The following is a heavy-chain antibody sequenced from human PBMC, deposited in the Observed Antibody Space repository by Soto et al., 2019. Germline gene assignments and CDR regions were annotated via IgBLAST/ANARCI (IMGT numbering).Heavy chain of an antibody. D-gene: IGHD4-4*01. CDR1: GGTFSSYA. J-gene: IGHJ4*02. CDR2: IIPIFGTA. CDR3: ARSGATVTTRYFDY. V-gene: IGHV1-69*12. Sequence: QVQLVQSGAEVTKPGSSVKVSCKASGGTFSSYAISWVRQAPGQGLEWMGGIIPIFGTANYAQKFQGRVTITADESTSTADMELSSLRSGDTAVYYCARSGATVTTRYFDYWGQGTPVTVSS.